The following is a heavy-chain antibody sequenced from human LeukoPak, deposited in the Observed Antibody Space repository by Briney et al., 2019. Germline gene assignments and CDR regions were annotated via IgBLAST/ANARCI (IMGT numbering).Heavy chain of an antibody. CDR1: GYTFTSYD. D-gene: IGHD6-6*01. J-gene: IGHJ5*02. V-gene: IGHV1-8*01. Sequence: ASVKVSCKASGYTFTSYDINWVRQATGQGLEWMGWMNPNSGNTGYAQKFLGRVTMTRNTSISTAYMELSSLRSEDTAVYYCATAHSYSSSSFDPWGQGTLVTVSS. CDR2: MNPNSGNT. CDR3: ATAHSYSSSSFDP.